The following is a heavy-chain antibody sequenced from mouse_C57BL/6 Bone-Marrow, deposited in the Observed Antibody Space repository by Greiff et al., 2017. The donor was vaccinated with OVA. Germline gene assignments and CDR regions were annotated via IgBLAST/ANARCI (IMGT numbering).Heavy chain of an antibody. CDR3: ARGYCGSRGYFDV. Sequence: VQLQQSGPELVKPGASVKISCKASGYSFTDYNMNWVKQSNGKSLEWIGVINPNYGNTSYNQKFKGKATLTVDQSSSTTYMQLKSLTSEDSAVYYCARGYCGSRGYFDVWGTGTTVTVSS. J-gene: IGHJ1*03. V-gene: IGHV1-39*01. D-gene: IGHD1-1*01. CDR1: GYSFTDYN. CDR2: INPNYGNT.